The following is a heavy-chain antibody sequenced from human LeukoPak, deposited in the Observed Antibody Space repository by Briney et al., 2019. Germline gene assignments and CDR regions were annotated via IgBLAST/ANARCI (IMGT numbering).Heavy chain of an antibody. CDR3: ARGHGQQLRSYYFDY. Sequence: PSETLSLTCTVSGGSISSYYWSWIRQPPGKGLEWIGEINRSGSTNYNPSLKSRVTISVDTSKNQFSLKLSSVTAADTAVYYCARGHGQQLRSYYFDYWGQGTLVTVSS. J-gene: IGHJ4*02. CDR1: GGSISSYY. D-gene: IGHD6-13*01. V-gene: IGHV4-34*01. CDR2: INRSGST.